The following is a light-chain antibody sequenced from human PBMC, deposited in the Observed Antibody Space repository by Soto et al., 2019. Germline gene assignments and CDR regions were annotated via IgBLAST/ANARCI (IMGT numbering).Light chain of an antibody. J-gene: IGLJ3*02. V-gene: IGLV2-8*01. CDR1: SSDVGGYNF. CDR3: SSYAGPRIPVA. Sequence: QSALTQPPSASGSPGQSVTISCTGASSDVGGYNFVSWYQQHPGKAPKLMIYDVTKRPSGVPDRFSGSKSGNTASLTVSGLQADDEADYYCSSYAGPRIPVAFGGGTQLTV. CDR2: DVT.